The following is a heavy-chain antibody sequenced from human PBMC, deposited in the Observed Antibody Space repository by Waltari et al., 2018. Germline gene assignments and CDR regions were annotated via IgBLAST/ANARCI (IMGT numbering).Heavy chain of an antibody. CDR2: IYHSGRT. J-gene: IGHJ4*02. D-gene: IGHD5-12*01. CDR3: ARGSGYNFDS. CDR1: GYSISRGYY. Sequence: QVQLQESGPGLVKPSETLSLACSVPGYSISRGYYWAWIRQPAGKGLEWIGTIYHSGRTYDNPSLESRVTISVDTSRNHFSLRLSSVTAADTAVYYCARGSGYNFDSWGQGTLVTVSS. V-gene: IGHV4-38-2*02.